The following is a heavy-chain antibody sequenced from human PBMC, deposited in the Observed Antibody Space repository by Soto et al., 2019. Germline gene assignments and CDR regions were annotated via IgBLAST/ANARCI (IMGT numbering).Heavy chain of an antibody. CDR3: ARDLLSGAIRIKNWFDP. V-gene: IGHV1-46*03. Sequence: ASVKVSCKASGYTFTSYYMHWVRQAPGQGLEWMGIINPSGGSTSYAQKFQGRVTMTRDTSTSTVYMELSSLRSEDTAVYYCARDLLSGAIRIKNWFDPWGQGTLVTVSS. D-gene: IGHD2-2*01. CDR1: GYTFTSYY. CDR2: INPSGGST. J-gene: IGHJ5*02.